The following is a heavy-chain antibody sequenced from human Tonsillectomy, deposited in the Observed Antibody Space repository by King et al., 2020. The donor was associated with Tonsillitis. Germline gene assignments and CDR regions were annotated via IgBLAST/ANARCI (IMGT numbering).Heavy chain of an antibody. CDR3: AGTTPNKRHHYSYMDV. Sequence: QLVESGGGLVQPGGSLRLSCAASGFNVSSNYMNWVRQAPGKGLEWVSVIYSGGSTYYADSVKGRFTSSRDDSKNTLYLQMNSLRAEDTAVYFCAGTTPNKRHHYSYMDVWGKGTSVTVSS. V-gene: IGHV3-66*01. D-gene: IGHD4-17*01. CDR2: IYSGGST. CDR1: GFNVSSNY. J-gene: IGHJ6*03.